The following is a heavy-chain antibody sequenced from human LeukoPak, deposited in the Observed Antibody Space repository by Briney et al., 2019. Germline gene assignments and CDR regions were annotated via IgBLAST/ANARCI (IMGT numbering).Heavy chain of an antibody. CDR1: GGSLNNYY. J-gene: IGHJ4*02. CDR3: AREIRGVPLLYFDD. D-gene: IGHD3-10*01. CDR2: MYAGGIT. V-gene: IGHV4-4*07. Sequence: SETLSLTCAVSGGSLNNYYWSWIRQPAGQGLEWIGRMYAGGITFYNPSLKSRVTMSLDTSKNSFSLRLSSVIAADTALYHCAREIRGVPLLYFDDSSQGSLATVS.